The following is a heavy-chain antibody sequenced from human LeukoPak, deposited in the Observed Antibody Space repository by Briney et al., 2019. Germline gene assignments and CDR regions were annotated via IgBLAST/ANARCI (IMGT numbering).Heavy chain of an antibody. CDR2: IYYSGST. D-gene: IGHD2-15*01. CDR3: ARSVPAHTPYANYFDY. CDR1: GGSISSYY. V-gene: IGHV4-59*08. Sequence: PSETLSLTCTVSGGSISSYYWSWIRQPPGKGLEWIGYIYYSGSTNYNPSLKSRVTISVDTSKNQFSLKLSSVTAADTAVYYCARSVPAHTPYANYFDYWGQGTLVTVSS. J-gene: IGHJ4*02.